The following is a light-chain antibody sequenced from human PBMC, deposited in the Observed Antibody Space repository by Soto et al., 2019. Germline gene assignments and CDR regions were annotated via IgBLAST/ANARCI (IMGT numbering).Light chain of an antibody. CDR2: EVS. CDR3: CSFTSITTYV. V-gene: IGLV2-14*01. J-gene: IGLJ1*01. CDR1: SSDVGAYNY. Sequence: QSVLTQPASVSGSLGQSITISCTGTSSDVGAYNYVSWYQQQPGKAPKLMISEVSNRPSGVSNRFSGSKSGSTASLIISGLQAEDEADYYCCSFTSITTYVFGTGTKVTVL.